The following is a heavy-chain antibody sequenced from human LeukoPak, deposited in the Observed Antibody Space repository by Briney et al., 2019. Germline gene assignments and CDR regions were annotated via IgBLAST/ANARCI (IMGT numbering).Heavy chain of an antibody. CDR1: GGSFSGYY. D-gene: IGHD3-22*01. V-gene: IGHV4-34*01. CDR3: ARDYYDSTY. Sequence: SETLSLTCAVYGGSFSGYYWSWIRQPPGKGLEWIGEINHSGSTNYNPSLKSRVTLSVDTSKNQFSLKLSSVTAADTAVYYCARDYYDSTYWGQGTLVTVSS. CDR2: INHSGST. J-gene: IGHJ4*02.